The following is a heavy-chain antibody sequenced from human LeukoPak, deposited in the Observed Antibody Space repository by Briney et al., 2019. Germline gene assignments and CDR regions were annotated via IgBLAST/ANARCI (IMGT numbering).Heavy chain of an antibody. CDR2: IRSKANSYAT. Sequence: PGGSLRLSCAASGFTFSGSAMHWVRQASGKGLEWVGRIRSKANSYATSYAASVNGRFTLSRDDSKYMAYLQMNSLKSEDTAVYYCTRSSSWSFDYWGQGTLVTVSS. CDR3: TRSSSWSFDY. D-gene: IGHD6-13*01. J-gene: IGHJ4*02. V-gene: IGHV3-73*01. CDR1: GFTFSGSA.